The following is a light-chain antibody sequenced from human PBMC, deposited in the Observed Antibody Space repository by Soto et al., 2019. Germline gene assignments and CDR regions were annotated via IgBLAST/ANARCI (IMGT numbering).Light chain of an antibody. CDR3: QSYDSSLSGWV. Sequence: QSVLTQPPSVSGAPGQRVTISCTGSSSNIGAGYDVHWYQQLPGTAPKLLISGNSNRPSGVPDRFSGSKSGTSASLAITGLQAEDEADYYCQSYDSSLSGWVFGGATQLTVL. V-gene: IGLV1-40*01. CDR2: GNS. CDR1: SSNIGAGYD. J-gene: IGLJ3*02.